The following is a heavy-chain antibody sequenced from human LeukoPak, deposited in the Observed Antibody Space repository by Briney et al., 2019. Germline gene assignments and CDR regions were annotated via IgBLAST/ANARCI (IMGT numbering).Heavy chain of an antibody. CDR3: ARGYDFWSGYSTNYYYYMDV. D-gene: IGHD3-3*01. J-gene: IGHJ6*03. Sequence: ASVKVSCKASGYTFASYYMHWVRQATGQGLEWMGWMNPNSGNTGYAQKFQGRVTITRNTSISTAYMELSSLRSEDTAVYYCARGYDFWSGYSTNYYYYMDVWGKGTTVTVSS. V-gene: IGHV1-8*03. CDR1: GYTFASYY. CDR2: MNPNSGNT.